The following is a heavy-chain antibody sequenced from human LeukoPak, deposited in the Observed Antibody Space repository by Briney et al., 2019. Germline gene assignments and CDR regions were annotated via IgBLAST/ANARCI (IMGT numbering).Heavy chain of an antibody. D-gene: IGHD3-9*01. J-gene: IGHJ3*02. Sequence: PSETLSLTCTVSGGSISSYYWSWIRQPPGKGLEWIGYIYYSGSTNYNPSLKSRVTISVDTSKNQFSLKLSSVTAADTAVYYCARETHYDILTGYYGTGFDGAFDIWGQGTMVTVSS. CDR1: GGSISSYY. V-gene: IGHV4-59*01. CDR2: IYYSGST. CDR3: ARETHYDILTGYYGTGFDGAFDI.